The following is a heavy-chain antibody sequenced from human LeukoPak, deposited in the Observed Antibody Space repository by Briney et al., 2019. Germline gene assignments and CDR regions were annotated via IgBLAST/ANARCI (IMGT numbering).Heavy chain of an antibody. CDR2: FDPEAEER. CDR1: GYTLNELS. CDR3: GAPGYYFDY. Sequence: ASEGLSGKVSGYTLNELSMHWVRQAPGKGLEWMGGFDPEAEERIYTQKFQGRVTMTEDTSTDTAYMELSSLRSEDTDEYYCGAPGYYFDYWGQGTLVTVSS. D-gene: IGHD6-25*01. J-gene: IGHJ4*02. V-gene: IGHV1-24*01.